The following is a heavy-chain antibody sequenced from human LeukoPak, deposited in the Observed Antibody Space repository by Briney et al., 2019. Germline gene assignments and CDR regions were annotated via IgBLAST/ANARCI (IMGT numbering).Heavy chain of an antibody. CDR1: GYSFTSYW. D-gene: IGHD6-6*01. CDR2: IYPSDSDT. J-gene: IGHJ6*03. Sequence: GEPLKISWKSSGYSFTSYWFGWVRQIPGKGLEWMGIIYPSDSDTRYSPSLQGQVTISADNSISTAYLQWSRLKAADTAMYYCARHRGIAARPYYYYYYMGVWGKGNTVTVSS. CDR3: ARHRGIAARPYYYYYYMGV. V-gene: IGHV5-51*01.